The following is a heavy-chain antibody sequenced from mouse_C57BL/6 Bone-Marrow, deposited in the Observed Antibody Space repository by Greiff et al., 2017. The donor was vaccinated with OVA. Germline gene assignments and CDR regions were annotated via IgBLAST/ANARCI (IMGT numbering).Heavy chain of an antibody. Sequence: QVQLQQSGPGLVQPSQSLSITCTVSGFSLTSYGVHWVRQSPGKGLEWLGVLWRGGSTDYNAAFMSRLSITKDNSKSQVFFKMNSLQADDTAIYYCAKRRYGSGYAMDYWGQGTSVTVSS. CDR1: GFSLTSYG. D-gene: IGHD1-2*01. J-gene: IGHJ4*01. CDR2: LWRGGST. V-gene: IGHV2-5*01. CDR3: AKRRYGSGYAMDY.